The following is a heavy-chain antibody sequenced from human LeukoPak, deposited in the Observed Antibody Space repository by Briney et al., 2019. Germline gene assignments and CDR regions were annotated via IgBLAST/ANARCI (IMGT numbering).Heavy chain of an antibody. J-gene: IGHJ4*02. CDR2: IDNDGGST. CDR3: ARSSFPYYFDY. V-gene: IGHV3-74*01. Sequence: YPGGSLRLSCAASGFTFHSYWMHWVRQAPGKGLVWVSRIDNDGGSTTYADSVKGRFTISRDNAKNTLYLQMNSVRAEDTAVYYCARSSFPYYFDYWGQGILVTVSS. D-gene: IGHD3-16*01. CDR1: GFTFHSYW.